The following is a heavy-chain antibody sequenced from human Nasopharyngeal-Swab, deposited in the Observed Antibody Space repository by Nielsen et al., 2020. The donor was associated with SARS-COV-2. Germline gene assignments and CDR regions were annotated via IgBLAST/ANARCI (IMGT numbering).Heavy chain of an antibody. J-gene: IGHJ4*02. CDR3: AREMASFDT. CDR1: GGSISGNY. D-gene: IGHD5-24*01. V-gene: IGHV4-59*01. Sequence: SETLSLTCTVSGGSISGNYWSWIRQPPGKGLEWIGYISNSGSTNYNPSLKSRVTISVDTSKNHFSLRLSSVTAADTAVYYCAREMASFDTWGQGTLVTVSS. CDR2: ISNSGST.